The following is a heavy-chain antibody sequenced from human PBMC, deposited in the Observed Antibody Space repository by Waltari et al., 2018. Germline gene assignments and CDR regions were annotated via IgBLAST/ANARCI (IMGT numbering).Heavy chain of an antibody. V-gene: IGHV4-59*08. CDR1: GGSINIYY. Sequence: QVQLQESGPGLVKPSETLSLTCTVSGGSINIYYWRWIRQPPGRGLEWIGYVYYTGNTIYNPSRGSRVTLAADTSKNQVSLRLRSVTAADTAVYYCARGMSSVWYGPFDYWGQGTLVTVSS. D-gene: IGHD6-19*01. CDR2: VYYTGNT. CDR3: ARGMSSVWYGPFDY. J-gene: IGHJ4*02.